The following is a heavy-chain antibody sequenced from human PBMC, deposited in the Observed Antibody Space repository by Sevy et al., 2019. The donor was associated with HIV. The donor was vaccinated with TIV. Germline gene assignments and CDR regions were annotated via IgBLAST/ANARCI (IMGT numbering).Heavy chain of an antibody. CDR3: ARGTAGVQIF. CDR1: GFTISRYW. CDR2: VNTDGYST. Sequence: GGSLRLSCAASGFTISRYWMHWVRQAPAKGLVWVSRVNTDGYSTNYVDSVKGRFTISRDNAENTLYLDMKSLRAEDTGIYYCARGTAGVQIFWGQGTLVTVSS. V-gene: IGHV3-74*01. J-gene: IGHJ4*02. D-gene: IGHD2-8*01.